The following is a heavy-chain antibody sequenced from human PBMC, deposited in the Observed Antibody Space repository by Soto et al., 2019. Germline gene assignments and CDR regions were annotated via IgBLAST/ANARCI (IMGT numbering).Heavy chain of an antibody. CDR2: ISGSGGST. V-gene: IGHV3-23*01. CDR1: GFTFSSYA. J-gene: IGHJ4*02. Sequence: GGSLRLSCAASGFTFSSYAMSWVRQAPGKGLEWVSAISGSGGSTYYADSVKGRFTISRDNSKNTLYLQMNSLRAEDTAVYYCAKAIVVVVAAKGQVDYWGQGTLVTVSS. CDR3: AKAIVVVVAAKGQVDY. D-gene: IGHD2-15*01.